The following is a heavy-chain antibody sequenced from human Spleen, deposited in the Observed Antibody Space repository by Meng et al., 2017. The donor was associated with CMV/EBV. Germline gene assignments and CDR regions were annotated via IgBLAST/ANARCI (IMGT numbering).Heavy chain of an antibody. CDR3: VGSSSSEYFY. J-gene: IGHJ4*02. V-gene: IGHV4-61*01. CDR2: IYYSGST. CDR1: GGYFSSGSYY. D-gene: IGHD6-6*01. Sequence: TCTVSGGYFSSGSYYWSWIRQPPGKGLEWIGYIYYSGSTNYNPSLKSRVTISVDTSKNQFSLKLSSVTAADTAVYYCVGSSSSEYFYWGQGTLVTVSS.